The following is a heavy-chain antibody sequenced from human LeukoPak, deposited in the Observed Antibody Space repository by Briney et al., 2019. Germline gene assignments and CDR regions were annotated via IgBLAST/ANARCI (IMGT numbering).Heavy chain of an antibody. J-gene: IGHJ5*02. V-gene: IGHV4-59*01. Sequence: GSLRLSCAASGFTFSRYRMSWVRQPPGKGLEWIGYIYYSGSTNYNPSLKSRVTISVDTSKNQFSLKLSSVTAADTAVYYCARDADGWFDPWGQGTLVTVSS. CDR2: IYYSGST. D-gene: IGHD5-24*01. CDR1: GFTFSRYR. CDR3: ARDADGWFDP.